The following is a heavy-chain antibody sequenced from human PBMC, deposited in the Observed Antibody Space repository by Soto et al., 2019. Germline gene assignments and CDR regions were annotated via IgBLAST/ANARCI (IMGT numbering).Heavy chain of an antibody. CDR3: AREAREDVVVPAASPYYYYGMDV. CDR2: ISAYNGNT. D-gene: IGHD2-2*01. V-gene: IGHV1-18*04. Sequence: ASVKVSCKASGYTFTSYGISWVLQAPGQGLEWMGWISAYNGNTNYAQKLQGRVTMTTDTSTSTAYMELRSLRSDDTAVYYCAREAREDVVVPAASPYYYYGMDVWGQGTTVTVSS. CDR1: GYTFTSYG. J-gene: IGHJ6*02.